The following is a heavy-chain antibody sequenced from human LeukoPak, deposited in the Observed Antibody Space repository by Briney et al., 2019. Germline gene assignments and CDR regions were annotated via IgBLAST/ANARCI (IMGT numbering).Heavy chain of an antibody. J-gene: IGHJ4*02. CDR2: INPNSGVT. CDR3: ARGTGEGYTYGRYYFDY. D-gene: IGHD5-18*01. CDR1: RYTFTGYY. V-gene: IGHV1-2*02. Sequence: ASVKVSCKASRYTFTGYYMHWVRQAPGQGLEWMGWINPNSGVTDYAQNFQGRVTMTRDTSIRTAYVELSRLRSDDTAVSHCARGTGEGYTYGRYYFDYWGQGTLVTVSS.